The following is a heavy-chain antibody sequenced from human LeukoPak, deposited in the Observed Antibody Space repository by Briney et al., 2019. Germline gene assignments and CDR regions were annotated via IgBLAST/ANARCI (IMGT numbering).Heavy chain of an antibody. CDR2: IYHSGST. CDR1: GVSITSATW. Sequence: SETLSLTCAVSGVSITSATWWSWVRQPPGKGLEWIGEIYHSGSTNYNPSLESRVTISVDKSQNQFSLKLSSMTAADTAVYYCAKAVRVPTLVYWGQGKLVTVSS. CDR3: AKAVRVPTLVY. V-gene: IGHV4-4*02. D-gene: IGHD4-23*01. J-gene: IGHJ4*02.